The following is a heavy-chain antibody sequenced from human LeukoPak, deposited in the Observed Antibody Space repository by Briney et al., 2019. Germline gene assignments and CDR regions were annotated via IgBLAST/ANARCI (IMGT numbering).Heavy chain of an antibody. CDR2: IIPIFGTA. D-gene: IGHD6-13*01. CDR1: GGTFSSYA. CDR3: ARESSSWYDY. Sequence: SVKVSCKASGGTFSSYAISWVRQAPGQGLEWMGGIIPIFGTANYAQKFQGRVTMTRDTSTSTVYMELSSLRSEDTAVYYCARESSSWYDYWGQGTLVTVSS. V-gene: IGHV1-69*05. J-gene: IGHJ4*02.